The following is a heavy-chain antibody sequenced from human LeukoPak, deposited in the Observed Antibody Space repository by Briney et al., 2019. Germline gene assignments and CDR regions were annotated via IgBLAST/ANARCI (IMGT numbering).Heavy chain of an antibody. D-gene: IGHD1-26*01. Sequence: GESLRLSCVASGFAFSSYWMSWVRQAPGKGLEWVANIKQDGGEKYYVDSVKGRFTISRDNAKNSLFLQMNSLRVEDTAVYYCARLGGSYYTYWGQGTLVTVSS. CDR1: GFAFSSYW. CDR2: IKQDGGEK. CDR3: ARLGGSYYTY. J-gene: IGHJ4*02. V-gene: IGHV3-7*01.